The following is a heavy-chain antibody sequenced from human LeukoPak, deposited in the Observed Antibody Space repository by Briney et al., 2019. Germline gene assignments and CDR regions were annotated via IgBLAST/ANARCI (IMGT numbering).Heavy chain of an antibody. CDR1: GFTFSSYW. D-gene: IGHD2-2*01. CDR2: INSDGSIT. J-gene: IGHJ4*02. Sequence: PGGSLRLSCAASGFTFSSYWMHWVRQAPGKGLVWVSRINSDGSITTYADSVKGRFTISRDNSKNTLYLQMNSLRAEDTAVYYCAKGYCSSTSCYALDYWGQGTLVTVSS. CDR3: AKGYCSSTSCYALDY. V-gene: IGHV3-74*01.